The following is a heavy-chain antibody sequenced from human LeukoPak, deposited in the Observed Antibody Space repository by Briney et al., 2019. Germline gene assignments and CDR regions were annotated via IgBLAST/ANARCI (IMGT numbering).Heavy chain of an antibody. J-gene: IGHJ4*02. CDR3: ARDGEGWSGSYHY. CDR2: IYTSGST. V-gene: IGHV4-61*02. Sequence: KTSQTLSLTCTVSGVSISSGSYYWSWIRQPAGKGLEWIGRIYTSGSTNYNPSLKSRITISVDTSKNQFSLKLSSVTAADTAVYYCARDGEGWSGSYHYWGQGTLVTVSS. CDR1: GVSISSGSYY. D-gene: IGHD1-26*01.